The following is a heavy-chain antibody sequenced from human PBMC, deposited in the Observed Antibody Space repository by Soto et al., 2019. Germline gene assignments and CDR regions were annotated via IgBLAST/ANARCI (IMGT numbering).Heavy chain of an antibody. D-gene: IGHD3-3*01. CDR1: GGSISSYY. Sequence: PSETLSLTCTVSGGSISSYYWSWIRQPPGKGLEWIGYIYYSGSTNYNPSLKSRVTISVDTSKNQFSLKLSSVTAADTAVYYCARITRYYDFWSGYYPTNCFDPWGQGTLVTLSS. J-gene: IGHJ5*02. V-gene: IGHV4-59*01. CDR3: ARITRYYDFWSGYYPTNCFDP. CDR2: IYYSGST.